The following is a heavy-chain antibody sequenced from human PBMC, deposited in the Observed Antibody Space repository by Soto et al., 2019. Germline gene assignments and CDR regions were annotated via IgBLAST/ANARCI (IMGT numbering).Heavy chain of an antibody. J-gene: IGHJ4*02. Sequence: GGPVRDSCKASGSTFTSYGISWVRQAPGQGLEWMGWISAYNGNTNYAQKLQGRVTMTTDTSTSTAYMELRSLRSDDTAVYYCASDHCLGTTDFDKLCQETLLTISS. CDR1: GSTFTSYG. D-gene: IGHD7-27*01. CDR2: ISAYNGNT. CDR3: ASDHCLGTTDFDK. V-gene: IGHV1-18*01.